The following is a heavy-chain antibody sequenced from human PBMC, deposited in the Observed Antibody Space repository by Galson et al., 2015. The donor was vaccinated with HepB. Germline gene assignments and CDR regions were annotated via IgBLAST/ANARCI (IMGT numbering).Heavy chain of an antibody. J-gene: IGHJ3*02. Sequence: SVKVSCKASGYTFTSYGISWVRQAPGQGLEWMGWISAYNGNTNYAQKLQGRVTMTTDTSTSTAYMELRSLRSDDTAVYYCARTITYYYDSSGYPTPFDAFDIWGQGTMVTVSS. CDR3: ARTITYYYDSSGYPTPFDAFDI. CDR2: ISAYNGNT. CDR1: GYTFTSYG. V-gene: IGHV1-18*04. D-gene: IGHD3-22*01.